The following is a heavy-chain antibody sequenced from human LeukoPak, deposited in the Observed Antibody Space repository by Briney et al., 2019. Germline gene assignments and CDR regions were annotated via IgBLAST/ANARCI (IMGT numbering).Heavy chain of an antibody. CDR1: GFTFSSYS. J-gene: IGHJ6*03. CDR3: AKDRSSRTVRGRTMDV. Sequence: PGGSLRLSCAASGFTFSSYSMSSVRQAPGKGLEWVSRISDSGVSTDSRDSVKGRFTISRDNSKSTLYLQMNTLRVEDTAVYYCAKDRSSRTVRGRTMDVWGKGTTVTVSS. D-gene: IGHD3-10*01. V-gene: IGHV3-23*01. CDR2: ISDSGVST.